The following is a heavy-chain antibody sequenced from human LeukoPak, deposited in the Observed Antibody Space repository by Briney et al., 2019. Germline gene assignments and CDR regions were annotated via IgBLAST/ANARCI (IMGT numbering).Heavy chain of an antibody. V-gene: IGHV3-7*01. CDR1: GFTFSSYW. CDR3: ARGRVSSSTWYSTYYYFFYMDL. CDR2: IKQDGSEK. D-gene: IGHD4-11*01. J-gene: IGHJ6*03. Sequence: GGSLRLSCAASGFTFSSYWMSWVRQAPGKGLEWVAHIKQDGSEKYYVDSVKGRFTISRDNAKNSLYLQMSTLRAEDTAVYYCARGRVSSSTWYSTYYYFFYMDLWGKGTTVTVSS.